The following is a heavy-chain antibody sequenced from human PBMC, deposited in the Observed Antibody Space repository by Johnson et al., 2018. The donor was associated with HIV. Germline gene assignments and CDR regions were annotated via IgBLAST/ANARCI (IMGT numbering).Heavy chain of an antibody. V-gene: IGHV3-53*01. CDR3: ARSPPSYGSGSYLGLDAFDI. J-gene: IGHJ3*02. CDR1: DFTVSSNY. D-gene: IGHD3-10*01. Sequence: LVESGGGVVQPGGSLRLSCTASDFTVSSNYMSWVRQAPGKGLEWVSVIYSGGSTYYADSVKGRFTISRDNSKNTVYLQMNSLRAEDTAVYYCARSPPSYGSGSYLGLDAFDIWGKGTMVTVS. CDR2: IYSGGST.